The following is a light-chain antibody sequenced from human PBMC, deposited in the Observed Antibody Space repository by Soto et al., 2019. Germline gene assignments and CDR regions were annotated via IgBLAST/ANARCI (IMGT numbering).Light chain of an antibody. Sequence: DIQITQSPSTVSASVGDRVTLTCRASQSISTWLAWYQQKPGKAPNLLIYKASSLESGVPSRFSGSGSGTDFTLTLSSLQPDDFANYYCQQYNSFYQWTFGQGTKVDIK. CDR1: QSISTW. V-gene: IGKV1-5*03. CDR3: QQYNSFYQWT. CDR2: KAS. J-gene: IGKJ1*01.